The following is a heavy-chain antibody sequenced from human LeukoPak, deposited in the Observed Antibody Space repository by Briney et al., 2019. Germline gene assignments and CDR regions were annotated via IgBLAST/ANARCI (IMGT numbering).Heavy chain of an antibody. CDR1: GFVVSERT. Sequence: GGSLRLSCAASGFVVSERTLHWVRQTPGKGLDWVAVISYDGSDKYYADSVKGRFTISRDSSHTTPYLQMTSLKIDDTATYYCAKDAYGDFSAPFDSWGQGALVIVSS. CDR2: ISYDGSDK. J-gene: IGHJ4*02. CDR3: AKDAYGDFSAPFDS. V-gene: IGHV3-30*04. D-gene: IGHD4-17*01.